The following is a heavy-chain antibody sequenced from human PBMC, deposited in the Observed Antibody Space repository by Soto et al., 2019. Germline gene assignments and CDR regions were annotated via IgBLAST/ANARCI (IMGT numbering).Heavy chain of an antibody. V-gene: IGHV3-23*01. D-gene: IGHD1-26*01. CDR2: ISGSGGST. CDR3: ARRGSGSNYDY. Sequence: EVQLLESGGGLVQPGGSLRLSCAASGFTFSSYAMRWVRQAPVKGLEWVSAISGSGGSTYYADSVKGRFTISRDNSKNTLYVQMNSLRAEDTAVYYCARRGSGSNYDYWRKGTMVNVSS. CDR1: GFTFSSYA. J-gene: IGHJ4*02.